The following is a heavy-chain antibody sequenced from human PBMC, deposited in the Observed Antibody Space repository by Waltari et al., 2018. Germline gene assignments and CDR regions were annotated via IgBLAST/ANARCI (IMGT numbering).Heavy chain of an antibody. J-gene: IGHJ5*02. V-gene: IGHV4-31*03. Sequence: QVQLQESGPGLVKPSQTLSLTCTVSGGSISSGGYYWSWIRQHPGKGLEWIGYIYYSGSTYYNPSLKSRVTISVDTSKNQFSLKLSSVTAADTAVYYCARQETRPHSPENWFDPWGQGTLVTVSS. D-gene: IGHD1-7*01. CDR2: IYYSGST. CDR3: ARQETRPHSPENWFDP. CDR1: GGSISSGGYY.